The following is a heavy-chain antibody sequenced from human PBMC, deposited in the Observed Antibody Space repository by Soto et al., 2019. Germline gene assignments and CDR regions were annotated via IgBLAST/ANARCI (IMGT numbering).Heavy chain of an antibody. D-gene: IGHD3-3*01. CDR1: GFTFTSSA. CDR2: IVVGSGNT. Sequence: ASVKVSFKASGFTFTSSAVQWVRQARGQRLEWIGWIVVGSGNTNYAQKFQERVTITRDMSTSTAYMELSSLRSEDTAVYYCAAGPLFGVPYPSYFDYWGQGTLVTVSS. CDR3: AAGPLFGVPYPSYFDY. J-gene: IGHJ4*02. V-gene: IGHV1-58*01.